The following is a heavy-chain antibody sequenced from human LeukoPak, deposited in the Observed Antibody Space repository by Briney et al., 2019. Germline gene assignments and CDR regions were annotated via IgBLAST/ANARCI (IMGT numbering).Heavy chain of an antibody. V-gene: IGHV3-30-3*01. CDR3: ARSGYCSGGSCYTGDFDY. Sequence: GRSLRLSCAASGFTFSSYAMHWVRQAPGKGLEWVAVISYDGSNKYYADSVKGRFTISRDNSKNTLHLQMSSLRAEDTAVYYCARSGYCSGGSCYTGDFDYWGQGTLVTVSS. J-gene: IGHJ4*02. CDR2: ISYDGSNK. CDR1: GFTFSSYA. D-gene: IGHD2-15*01.